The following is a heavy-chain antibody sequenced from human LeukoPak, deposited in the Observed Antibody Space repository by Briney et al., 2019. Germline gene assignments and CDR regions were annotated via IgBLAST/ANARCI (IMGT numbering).Heavy chain of an antibody. V-gene: IGHV3-74*01. Sequence: GGSLRLSCAASGFTFSSYWMHWVRQAPGKGLVWVSRISNDGSTTTYADSVKGRFTISRDNAKNTLYLQMNSLRAEDTAMYYCARDWRQLGAGGQGTLVTVSS. J-gene: IGHJ4*02. CDR3: ARDWRQLGA. CDR2: ISNDGSTT. CDR1: GFTFSSYW. D-gene: IGHD6-6*01.